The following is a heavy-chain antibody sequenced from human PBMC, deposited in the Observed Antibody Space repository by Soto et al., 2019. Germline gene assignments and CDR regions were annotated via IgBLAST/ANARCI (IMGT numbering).Heavy chain of an antibody. CDR3: AREDSGSYLDWFDP. V-gene: IGHV4-31*03. CDR2: IYYSGST. J-gene: IGHJ5*02. CDR1: CGSISSGGYY. Sequence: SETLSLTCTVSCGSISSGGYYWSWIRQHPGKGLEWIGYIYYSGSTYYNPSLKSRVTISVDTSKNQFSLKLSSVTAADTAVYYCAREDSGSYLDWFDPWGQGTLVTVSS. D-gene: IGHD1-26*01.